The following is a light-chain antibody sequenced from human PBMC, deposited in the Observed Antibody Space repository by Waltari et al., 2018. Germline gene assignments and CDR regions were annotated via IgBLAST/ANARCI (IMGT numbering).Light chain of an antibody. CDR1: RSDVGFYNY. Sequence: QSALTQPASVPGSPGQSITISGTGTRSDVGFYNYVSWYQQHPGKAPKLIIYDVSERPSGVSDRFSGSKSGNTASLTISGLQAEDEADYYCNSYTGSSSWVFGGGTKLTVL. CDR3: NSYTGSSSWV. J-gene: IGLJ3*02. CDR2: DVS. V-gene: IGLV2-14*01.